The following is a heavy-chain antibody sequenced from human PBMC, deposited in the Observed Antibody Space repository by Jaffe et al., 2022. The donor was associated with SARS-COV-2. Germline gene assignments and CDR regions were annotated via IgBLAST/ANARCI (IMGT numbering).Heavy chain of an antibody. V-gene: IGHV4-39*01. CDR3: ARISVDTAMAEESGAFDI. Sequence: QLQLQESGPGLVKPSETLSLTCTVSGGSISSSSYYWGWIRQPPGKGLEWIGSIYYSGSTYYNPSLKSRVTISVDTSKNQFSLKLSSVTAADTAVYYCARISVDTAMAEESGAFDIWGQGTMVTVSS. J-gene: IGHJ3*02. D-gene: IGHD5-18*01. CDR1: GGSISSSSYY. CDR2: IYYSGST.